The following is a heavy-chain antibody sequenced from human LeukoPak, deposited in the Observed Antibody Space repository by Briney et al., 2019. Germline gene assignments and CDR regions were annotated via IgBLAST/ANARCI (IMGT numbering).Heavy chain of an antibody. Sequence: SETLSLTCTVSGGSVSSGSYYWSWIRQPPGKGLEWIGYIYYSGSTYYNPSLKSRVTISVDTSKNQFSLKLSSVTAADTAVYYCARRGYDSSGYYYAYWGQGTLVTVSS. CDR3: ARRGYDSSGYYYAY. V-gene: IGHV4-39*01. J-gene: IGHJ4*02. D-gene: IGHD3-22*01. CDR1: GGSVSSGSYY. CDR2: IYYSGST.